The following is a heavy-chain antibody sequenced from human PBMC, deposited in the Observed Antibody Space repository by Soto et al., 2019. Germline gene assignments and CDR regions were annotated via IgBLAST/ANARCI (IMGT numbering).Heavy chain of an antibody. D-gene: IGHD6-13*01. V-gene: IGHV3-23*01. CDR2: ISGSGGST. J-gene: IGHJ4*02. Sequence: GGSLRLSCAASGFTFSSYAMSWVRQAPGKGLEWVSAISGSGGSTYYADSVKGRFTISRDNSKNTLYLQMNSLRAEDTAVYYCAKQSDSSSWTTLDYWGQGTLVTVSS. CDR1: GFTFSSYA. CDR3: AKQSDSSSWTTLDY.